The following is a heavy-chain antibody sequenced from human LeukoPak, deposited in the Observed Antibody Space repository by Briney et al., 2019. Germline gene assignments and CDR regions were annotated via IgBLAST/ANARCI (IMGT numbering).Heavy chain of an antibody. CDR2: IYSGGST. CDR1: GFTVSSNY. CDR3: ARDPSATVTMNI. V-gene: IGHV3-66*01. Sequence: GGSLRLSCAASGFTVSSNYMSWDRQAPGKGLEWVSVIYSGGSTYYADSVKGRFTISRDNSKNTLYLQMNSLRAEDTAVYYCARDPSATVTMNIWGQGTMVTVSS. D-gene: IGHD4-17*01. J-gene: IGHJ3*02.